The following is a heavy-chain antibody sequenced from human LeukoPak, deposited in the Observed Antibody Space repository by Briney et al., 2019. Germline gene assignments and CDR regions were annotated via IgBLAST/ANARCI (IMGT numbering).Heavy chain of an antibody. CDR3: ASRGVGYCSSTSCYLDY. D-gene: IGHD2-2*01. CDR2: IIPILGIA. CDR1: GYTFTSYG. J-gene: IGHJ4*02. Sequence: AASVKVSCKASGYTFTSYGISWVRQAPGQGLEWMGRIIPILGIANYAQKFQGRVTITADKSTSTAYMELSSLRSEDTAVYYCASRGVGYCSSTSCYLDYWGQGTLVTVSS. V-gene: IGHV1-69*04.